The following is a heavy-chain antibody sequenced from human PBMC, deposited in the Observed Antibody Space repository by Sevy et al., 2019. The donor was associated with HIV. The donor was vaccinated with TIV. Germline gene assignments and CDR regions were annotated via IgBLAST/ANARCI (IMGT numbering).Heavy chain of an antibody. CDR2: IRNKADSYTT. CDR1: GFTFSDHY. Sequence: GGSLRLSCAASGFTFSDHYMEWVRQAPGKGLEWVGRIRNKADSYTTDYAASVKGRFTISRDDSKNSLYLLMNSRKTEDTAVYYCATHAGIAAAGRVFDYWGQGTLVTVSS. V-gene: IGHV3-72*01. D-gene: IGHD6-13*01. J-gene: IGHJ4*02. CDR3: ATHAGIAAAGRVFDY.